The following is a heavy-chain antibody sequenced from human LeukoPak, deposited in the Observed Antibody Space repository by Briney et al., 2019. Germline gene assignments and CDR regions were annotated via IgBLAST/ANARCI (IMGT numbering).Heavy chain of an antibody. CDR2: IYYSGST. CDR1: GGSISSYY. CDR3: ARGYSSYYFDY. Sequence: TSETLSLTCTVTGGSISSYYWSWIRQPPGQGLEWIGYIYYSGSTNYNPSLKSRVTISVDTSKNQFSLKLSSVTAADTAVYYCARGYSSYYFDYWGQGTLVTVSS. D-gene: IGHD6-19*01. J-gene: IGHJ4*02. V-gene: IGHV4-59*01.